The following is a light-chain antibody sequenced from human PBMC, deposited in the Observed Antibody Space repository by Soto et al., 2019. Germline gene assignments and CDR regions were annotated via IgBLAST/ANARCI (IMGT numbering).Light chain of an antibody. CDR2: GAS. Sequence: EIVLTQSPGTLSLSPGERATLSCRASQSVTSSYLAWYQQKPGQAPRLLIYGASSRATGIPDRFSGRGSGTDFTPTISRLEPEDFAVYYCQQYGSSPRTFGQGTKVDIK. CDR1: QSVTSSY. V-gene: IGKV3-20*01. CDR3: QQYGSSPRT. J-gene: IGKJ1*01.